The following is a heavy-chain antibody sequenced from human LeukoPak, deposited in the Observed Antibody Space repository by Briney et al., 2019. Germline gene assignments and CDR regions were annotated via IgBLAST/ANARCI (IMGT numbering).Heavy chain of an antibody. V-gene: IGHV1-2*02. D-gene: IGHD6-19*01. CDR2: INPNSGGT. CDR3: ARPMRQQWLASSFDY. Sequence: ASVKVSCKASGYTFTGYYMHWVRQAPGQGLEWMGWINPNSGGTNYAQKFQGRVTMTRDTSISTVYMELNRLRSDDTAVYYCARPMRQQWLASSFDYWGQGTLVTVSS. J-gene: IGHJ4*02. CDR1: GYTFTGYY.